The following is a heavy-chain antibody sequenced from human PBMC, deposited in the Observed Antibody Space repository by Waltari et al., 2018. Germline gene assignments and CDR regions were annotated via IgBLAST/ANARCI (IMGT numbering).Heavy chain of an antibody. Sequence: QVQLVESGGGVVQPGGSLRLSCAASGFTFSSYGMPWVRQAPGKGLEWVAFIRYDGSNKYYADSVKGRFTISRDNSKNTLYLQMNSVRAEDTAVYYCAKLVGRESPNWFDPWGQGTLVTVSS. CDR1: GFTFSSYG. V-gene: IGHV3-30*02. J-gene: IGHJ5*02. CDR3: AKLVGRESPNWFDP. CDR2: IRYDGSNK. D-gene: IGHD2-2*01.